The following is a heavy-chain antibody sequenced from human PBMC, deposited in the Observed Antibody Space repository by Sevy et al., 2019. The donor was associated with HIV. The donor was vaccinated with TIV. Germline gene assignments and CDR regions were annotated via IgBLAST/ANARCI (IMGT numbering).Heavy chain of an antibody. CDR2: IIPIFGTT. V-gene: IGHV1-69*13. CDR3: ARTPLLSIPGTTDVYFDI. D-gene: IGHD4-4*01. J-gene: IGHJ4*02. CDR1: GGTISNYA. Sequence: ASVKVSCKASGGTISNYALSWVRQAPGQGLEWMGGIIPIFGTTNFAQTFQGRVTITADESRSTAYMELSSLKPADTAVYYCARTPLLSIPGTTDVYFDIWGQGTLVTVSS.